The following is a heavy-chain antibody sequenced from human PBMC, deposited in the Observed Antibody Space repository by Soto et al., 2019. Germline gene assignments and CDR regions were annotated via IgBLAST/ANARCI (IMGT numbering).Heavy chain of an antibody. J-gene: IGHJ6*02. CDR1: GFTFSSYA. Sequence: GGSLRLSCAASGFTFSSYAMHWVRQAPGKGLEWVSVICYGGSNKYYADSVKGRFTISRDNSKNTLYLQMNSLRAEDSAVDDCAGAVTKGSGSPNEQYYYYGMDVWGQGTTVTVSS. CDR2: ICYGGSNK. V-gene: IGHV3-33*08. CDR3: AGAVTKGSGSPNEQYYYYGMDV. D-gene: IGHD6-19*01.